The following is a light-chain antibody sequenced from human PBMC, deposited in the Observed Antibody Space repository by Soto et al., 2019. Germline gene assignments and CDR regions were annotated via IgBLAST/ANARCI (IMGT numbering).Light chain of an antibody. CDR3: SSYTSSSAFWV. Sequence: QSALTQPASVSGSPGQSITISCTGSSDDLGAYNYVSWYQQHPGNAPKLMIYEVTNRPSGASNRFSGSKSGTTASLTISGLQAEDEADYYCSSYTSSSAFWVFGGGTKLTVL. CDR2: EVT. V-gene: IGLV2-14*01. J-gene: IGLJ3*02. CDR1: SDDLGAYNY.